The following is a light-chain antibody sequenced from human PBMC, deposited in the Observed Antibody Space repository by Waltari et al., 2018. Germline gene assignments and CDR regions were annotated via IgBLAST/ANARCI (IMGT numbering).Light chain of an antibody. J-gene: IGLJ3*02. V-gene: IGLV3-25*03. Sequence: SYELTQPPSVSGSPGQTARIPCSGDALPKQYASWYQQKPGQAPVLVIYKDSERPSGIPERFSGSSSGTTVTLTISGVQAEDEADYYCQSSDSSGTHWVFGGGTKLTVL. CDR3: QSSDSSGTHWV. CDR1: ALPKQY. CDR2: KDS.